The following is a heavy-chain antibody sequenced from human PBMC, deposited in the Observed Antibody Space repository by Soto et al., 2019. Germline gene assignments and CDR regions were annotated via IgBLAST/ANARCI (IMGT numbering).Heavy chain of an antibody. D-gene: IGHD2-8*02. CDR3: AKARCTGNSCYVPDY. CDR2: ISGSGGSP. Sequence: DVQLLESGGGLVQPGGSLRLSCAASGFTFNSYTMAWVRQAPGKGLEWVSSISGSGGSPSYADSVQGRFTISRDNSRNTISLQMNSLRAEDTATYYCAKARCTGNSCYVPDYWGHGSLVTVSS. V-gene: IGHV3-23*01. J-gene: IGHJ4*01. CDR1: GFTFNSYT.